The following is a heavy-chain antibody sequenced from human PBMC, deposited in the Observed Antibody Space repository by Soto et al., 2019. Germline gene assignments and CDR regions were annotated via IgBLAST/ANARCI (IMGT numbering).Heavy chain of an antibody. Sequence: QVQLQESGPGLVKPSETLSLTCTVSGGSISSYYWSWIRQPPGKGLEWIGYIYYSGSTNYNPSLKSRVTISVDTSTNQFSLKLSSVTAADTAVYYCARHPRPTAMVTYASWIFDYWGQGTLVTVSS. D-gene: IGHD5-18*01. CDR2: IYYSGST. CDR1: GGSISSYY. J-gene: IGHJ4*02. V-gene: IGHV4-59*01. CDR3: ARHPRPTAMVTYASWIFDY.